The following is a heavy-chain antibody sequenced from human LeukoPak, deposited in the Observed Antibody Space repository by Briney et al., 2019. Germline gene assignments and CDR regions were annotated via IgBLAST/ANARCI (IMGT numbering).Heavy chain of an antibody. CDR3: AKTGEYGSGSSLDY. V-gene: IGHV3-30*18. Sequence: GRSLRLSCAASGFTFSSYGMPWVRQAPGKGLEWVAVISYDGSNKYYADSVKGRFTISRDNSKNTLYLQMNSLRAEDTAVYYCAKTGEYGSGSSLDYWGQGTLVTVSS. CDR2: ISYDGSNK. CDR1: GFTFSSYG. D-gene: IGHD3-10*01. J-gene: IGHJ4*02.